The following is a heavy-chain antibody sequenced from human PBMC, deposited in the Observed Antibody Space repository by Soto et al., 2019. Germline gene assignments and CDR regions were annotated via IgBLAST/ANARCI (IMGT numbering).Heavy chain of an antibody. CDR1: GYSLTSYW. CDR3: AGSVSSGYGMDV. CDR2: IDPSDSYT. D-gene: IGHD6-25*01. V-gene: IGHV5-10-1*01. J-gene: IGHJ6*02. Sequence: GESLKISCKGSGYSLTSYWISWVRQMPGKGLEWMGRIDPSDSYTNYSPSFQGHVTISADKSISTAYLQWSSLKASDTAMYYCAGSVSSGYGMDVWGQGTTVTVSS.